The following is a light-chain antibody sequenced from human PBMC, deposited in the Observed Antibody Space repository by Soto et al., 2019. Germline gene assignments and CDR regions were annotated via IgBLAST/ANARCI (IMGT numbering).Light chain of an antibody. CDR3: QLYSGSPWT. J-gene: IGKJ1*01. CDR2: GVS. V-gene: IGKV3-20*01. Sequence: IVLTQSPGTLSLSPGERATLSGRASQSISHNYLAWYQQEPGQAPRLLIHGVSIRATGIPDRFSGSGSGTDFTLSISRLEPEDFAVYYCQLYSGSPWTFGQGTKVEIK. CDR1: QSISHNY.